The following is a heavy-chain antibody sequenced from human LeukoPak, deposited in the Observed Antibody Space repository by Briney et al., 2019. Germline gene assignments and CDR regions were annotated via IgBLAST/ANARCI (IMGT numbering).Heavy chain of an antibody. V-gene: IGHV3-30*04. CDR1: GFTFSSYA. CDR2: ISYDGSNK. J-gene: IGHJ4*02. D-gene: IGHD5-12*01. Sequence: PGGSLRLSCAASGFTFSSYAMHWVRQAPGKGLEWVAAISYDGSNKYYADSVKGRFTIFRDNSKNTLYLQMNSLRAEDTAVYYCAREVATTFDYWGQGTLVTVSS. CDR3: AREVATTFDY.